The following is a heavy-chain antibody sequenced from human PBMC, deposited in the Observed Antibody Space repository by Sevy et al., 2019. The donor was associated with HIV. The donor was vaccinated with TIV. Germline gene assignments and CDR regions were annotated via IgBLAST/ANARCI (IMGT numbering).Heavy chain of an antibody. D-gene: IGHD3-10*01. V-gene: IGHV1-58*01. CDR2: IVAADGHT. CDR1: GIAFFRSA. Sequence: ASVKVSCKASGIAFFRSAVQWVRQTRGQGLEWLGTIVAADGHTTYAQMFQGRLTITRDMSTSTVYMELHSLKSEDTAMYFCAADADNSGSPQIFDAFDIWGQGTAVTVSS. J-gene: IGHJ3*02. CDR3: AADADNSGSPQIFDAFDI.